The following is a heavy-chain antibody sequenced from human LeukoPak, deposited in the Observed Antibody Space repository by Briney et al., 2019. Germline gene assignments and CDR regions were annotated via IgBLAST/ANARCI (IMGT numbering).Heavy chain of an antibody. Sequence: GGSLRLSCAASGFTFSSYAMSWVRQAPGKGLEWVSAISGSGGSTYYTDSVKGRFTISRDNSKNTLYLQMNSLRAEDTAVYYCAKACDYYDSSGYPPYYYYYGMDVWGQGTTVTVSS. J-gene: IGHJ6*02. D-gene: IGHD3-22*01. CDR1: GFTFSSYA. CDR3: AKACDYYDSSGYPPYYYYYGMDV. V-gene: IGHV3-23*01. CDR2: ISGSGGST.